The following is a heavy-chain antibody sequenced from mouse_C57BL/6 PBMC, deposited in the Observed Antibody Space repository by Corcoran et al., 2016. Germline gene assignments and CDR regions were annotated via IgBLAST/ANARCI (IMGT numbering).Heavy chain of an antibody. CDR3: ARGYYGNYWYFDV. CDR1: GYAFSSYW. J-gene: IGHJ1*03. CDR2: IYPGDGDT. V-gene: IGHV1-80*01. D-gene: IGHD2-1*01. Sequence: QVQLQQSGAELVKPGASVKISCKASGYAFSSYWMNWVKQRPGKGLEWIGQIYPGDGDTNYNGKFKGKATLTADKSPSTAYMQLSSLTSEDSAVYFCARGYYGNYWYFDVWGTGTTVTVSS.